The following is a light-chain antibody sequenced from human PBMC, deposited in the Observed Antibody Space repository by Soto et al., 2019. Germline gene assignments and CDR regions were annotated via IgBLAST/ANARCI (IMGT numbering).Light chain of an antibody. CDR1: QDIRNF. Sequence: DIQMTQSPTSLSASVGDRVTITCRASQDIRNFVAWYQQKPGNAPKLLIYAASTLQSAVPTRFSGSGSGTDFTLTINSLQPEDVATYSCQKYSSVPVFGPGTKVEIK. V-gene: IGKV1-27*01. CDR3: QKYSSVPV. J-gene: IGKJ3*01. CDR2: AAS.